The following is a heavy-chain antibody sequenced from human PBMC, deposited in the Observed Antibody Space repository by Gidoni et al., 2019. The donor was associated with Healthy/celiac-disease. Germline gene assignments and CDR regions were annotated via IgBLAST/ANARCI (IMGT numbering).Heavy chain of an antibody. CDR1: GSTFSSYA. Sequence: EVQLLESGGGLVQPGGPLSPSCAAFGSTFSSYAMSWVRQAPGKGLEWVSAISGSGGSTYYADSVKGRFTISRDNSKNTLYLQMNSLRAEDTAVYYCAKDQRFFGVVNWGQGTLVTVSS. CDR2: ISGSGGST. D-gene: IGHD3-3*01. CDR3: AKDQRFFGVVN. V-gene: IGHV3-23*01. J-gene: IGHJ4*02.